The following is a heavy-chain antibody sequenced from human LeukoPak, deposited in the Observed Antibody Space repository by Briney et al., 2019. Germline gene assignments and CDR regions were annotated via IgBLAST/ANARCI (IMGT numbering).Heavy chain of an antibody. CDR3: ARGVKPLAANPLAS. V-gene: IGHV3-53*01. J-gene: IGHJ5*02. CDR1: GFTVITND. Sequence: GGSLRLSCAASGFTVITNDMTWVRQAPGKGLEWVSVLYSDGNTKYADSVQGRFTISRDNSKNTLYLEMNSLSPDDTAVYYCARGVKPLAANPLASWGQGTLSTVSS. CDR2: LYSDGNT. D-gene: IGHD2-15*01.